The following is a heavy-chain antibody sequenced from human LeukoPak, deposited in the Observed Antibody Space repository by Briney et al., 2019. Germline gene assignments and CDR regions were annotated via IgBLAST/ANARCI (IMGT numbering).Heavy chain of an antibody. CDR2: VSSDGSIK. D-gene: IGHD6-13*01. CDR1: GFTFSSYG. J-gene: IGHJ4*02. CDR3: ARGYSSSWLGYFDY. V-gene: IGHV3-30*03. Sequence: PGGSLRLSCVASGFTFSSYGIHWVRQAPGKGLEWVAVVSSDGSIKYYADSGKGRFTISRDTSKNTVYLQMNSLGTEDTAFYYCARGYSSSWLGYFDYWGQGTLVTVSS.